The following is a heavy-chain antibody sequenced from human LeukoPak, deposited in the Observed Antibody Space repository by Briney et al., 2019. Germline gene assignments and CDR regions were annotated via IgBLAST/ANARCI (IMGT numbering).Heavy chain of an antibody. CDR3: ARPHCTGGTCHDY. D-gene: IGHD2-15*01. Sequence: RSGGSLRLSCVASGLSFSDHYMSSIRQAPGKGLEWVSYISGSGGFTNYADSVKGRFTISRDNAKNSLYLQMNSLRAEDTAVYYCARPHCTGGTCHDYWGQGTLVTVSS. J-gene: IGHJ4*02. V-gene: IGHV3-11*03. CDR1: GLSFSDHY. CDR2: ISGSGGFT.